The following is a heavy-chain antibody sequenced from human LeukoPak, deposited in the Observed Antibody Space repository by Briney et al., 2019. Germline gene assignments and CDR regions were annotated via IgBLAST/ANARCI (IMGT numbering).Heavy chain of an antibody. V-gene: IGHV4-39*01. CDR2: IYYIGST. Sequence: SETLSLTCTVSGGSISSIGYYWAWIRQPPGKGLEWIGTIYYIGSTSYNPSLKSRVTISVDTSKNQFSLKLSSVTAADTAVYYCARHMSYYSVWTGYYGNAFDIWGQGTMVTVSP. CDR3: ARHMSYYSVWTGYYGNAFDI. CDR1: GGSISSIGYY. J-gene: IGHJ3*02. D-gene: IGHD3/OR15-3a*01.